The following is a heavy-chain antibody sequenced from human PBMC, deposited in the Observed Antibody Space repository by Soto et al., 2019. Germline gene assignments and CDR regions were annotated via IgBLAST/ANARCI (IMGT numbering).Heavy chain of an antibody. J-gene: IGHJ1*01. Sequence: ASVKVSCKASGYTFTSYGITWVRQAPGQGLEWMGWISTYNGNTNYAQNLQGRVTMTTDTFTNTAYMELRSLRSDDTAVYYCARTYGNSWYSHWGQGTLVTVSS. CDR2: ISTYNGNT. D-gene: IGHD2-2*02. V-gene: IGHV1-18*01. CDR3: ARTYGNSWYSH. CDR1: GYTFTSYG.